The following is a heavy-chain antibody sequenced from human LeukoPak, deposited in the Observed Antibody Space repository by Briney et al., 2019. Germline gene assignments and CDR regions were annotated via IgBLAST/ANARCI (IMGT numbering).Heavy chain of an antibody. CDR1: GFTFSTYA. Sequence: GRSLRLSCAASGFTFSTYAMHWVRQASDKGLEWVAVISYDGSNKYYADSVKGRFTISRDNSKNTLYLQMNTLRAEDTAVYYCARHLSGDDIWGQGTMVTVSS. CDR2: ISYDGSNK. V-gene: IGHV3-30*14. J-gene: IGHJ3*02. D-gene: IGHD4-17*01. CDR3: ARHLSGDDI.